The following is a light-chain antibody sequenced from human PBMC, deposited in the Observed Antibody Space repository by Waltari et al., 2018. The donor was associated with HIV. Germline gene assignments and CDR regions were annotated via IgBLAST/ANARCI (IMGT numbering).Light chain of an antibody. CDR3: CAYAGSTTYVI. CDR1: SSDVGGYNL. V-gene: IGLV2-23*02. Sequence: QSALTQPASVSGSPGPSITISCTGTSSDVGGYNLVSWYQQHPGKAPKLMIYEVSKLPSGVSNRFSGSKSGNTASLTISGLQAEDEADYYCCAYAGSTTYVIFGGGTKLTVL. J-gene: IGLJ2*01. CDR2: EVS.